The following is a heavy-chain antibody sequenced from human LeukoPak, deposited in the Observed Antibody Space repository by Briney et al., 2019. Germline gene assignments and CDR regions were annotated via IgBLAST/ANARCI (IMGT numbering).Heavy chain of an antibody. D-gene: IGHD3-10*01. CDR3: AREGLNWTMVRDFDY. CDR1: GYTFTSYY. Sequence: GASVKVSCKASGYTFTSYYMHWVRQAPGQGLEWMGIINPSGGSTSYAQKFQGRVTMTRDTSTSTVYMELSSLRSEDTAVYYCAREGLNWTMVRDFDYWGQGTLVTVSS. CDR2: INPSGGST. V-gene: IGHV1-46*01. J-gene: IGHJ4*02.